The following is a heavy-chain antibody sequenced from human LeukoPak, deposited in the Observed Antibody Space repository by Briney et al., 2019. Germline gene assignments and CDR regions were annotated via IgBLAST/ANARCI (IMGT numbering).Heavy chain of an antibody. Sequence: SETLSLTCTVSGGSISSYYWSWIRQPPGKGLEWIGYIYYSGSTNYNPSLKSRVTISVDTSKNQFSLKLSSVTAADTAVYYCARWIWRDAFDIWGQGTMVTVSS. CDR1: GGSISSYY. J-gene: IGHJ3*02. V-gene: IGHV4-59*08. D-gene: IGHD2-2*03. CDR2: IYYSGST. CDR3: ARWIWRDAFDI.